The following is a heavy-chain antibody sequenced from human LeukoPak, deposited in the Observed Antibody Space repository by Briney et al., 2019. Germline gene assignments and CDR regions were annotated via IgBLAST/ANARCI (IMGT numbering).Heavy chain of an antibody. V-gene: IGHV3-11*04. CDR2: IRSSGNTI. CDR1: GFTFSDYS. CDR3: ARLIVILPAATHPFDI. D-gene: IGHD2-2*01. Sequence: TGGSLRLSCAASGFTFSDYSTSWIRQAPGKGLEWVSYIRSSGNTIYYADSVKGRFTISRDNAKNSLYLQMNSLRAEDTAVYYCARLIVILPAATHPFDIWGQGTMVTVSS. J-gene: IGHJ3*02.